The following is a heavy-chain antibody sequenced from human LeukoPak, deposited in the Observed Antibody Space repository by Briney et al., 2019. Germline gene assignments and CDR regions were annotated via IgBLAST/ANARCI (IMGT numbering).Heavy chain of an antibody. CDR2: INHSGGT. CDR3: ARGGATETTFFFFHNGMDV. J-gene: IGHJ6*02. V-gene: IGHV4-34*01. D-gene: IGHD4-4*01. CDR1: GGSFSGYY. Sequence: PSETLSLTCAVYGGSFSGYYWNWIRQPPGKGLEWIGEINHSGGTNYNPSLKSRVTISVDTSKNQFSLKLSSVTAADTGVYYCARGGATETTFFFFHNGMDVWGQGTTVTVSS.